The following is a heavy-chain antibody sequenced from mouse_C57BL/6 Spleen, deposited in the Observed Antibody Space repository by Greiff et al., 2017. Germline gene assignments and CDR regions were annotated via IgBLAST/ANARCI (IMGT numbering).Heavy chain of an antibody. CDR2: ISNLAYSN. D-gene: IGHD1-1*01. Sequence: EVQLVESGGGLVQPGGSLKLSCAASGFTFSDYGMAWVRQAPRKGPEWVALISNLAYSNYYADTVTGRFTISRENAKNTLYLEMSSLRSEDTAMYYCARQDYGSSLRYFDVWGTGTTVTVSS. CDR1: GFTFSDYG. J-gene: IGHJ1*03. V-gene: IGHV5-15*01. CDR3: ARQDYGSSLRYFDV.